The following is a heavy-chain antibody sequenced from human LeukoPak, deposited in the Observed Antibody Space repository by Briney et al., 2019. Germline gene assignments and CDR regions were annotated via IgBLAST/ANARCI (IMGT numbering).Heavy chain of an antibody. CDR2: IISSGSTI. Sequence: GGSLRLSCAASGFTFSSYEMNWVRQAPGKGLGWVSYIISSGSTIYYADSVKGRFTISRDNAKNSLYLQMNSLRAEDTAVYYCAREKDIAAAGTYYYYGMDVWGQGTTVTVSS. CDR3: AREKDIAAAGTYYYYGMDV. J-gene: IGHJ6*02. CDR1: GFTFSSYE. V-gene: IGHV3-48*03. D-gene: IGHD6-13*01.